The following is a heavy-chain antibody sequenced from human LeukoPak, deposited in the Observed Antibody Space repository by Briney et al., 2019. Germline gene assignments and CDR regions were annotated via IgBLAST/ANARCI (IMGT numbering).Heavy chain of an antibody. Sequence: PSETLSHTCTVSGGSISVYYWSWVRQPPGKGLEWIGYISHSGSINYNPSLQSRVTISIDTSNNQFSLNVRSATAADTAVYYCARSRDAYLLDYWGQGTLVTVSS. D-gene: IGHD5-24*01. J-gene: IGHJ4*02. V-gene: IGHV4-59*01. CDR1: GGSISVYY. CDR3: ARSRDAYLLDY. CDR2: ISHSGSI.